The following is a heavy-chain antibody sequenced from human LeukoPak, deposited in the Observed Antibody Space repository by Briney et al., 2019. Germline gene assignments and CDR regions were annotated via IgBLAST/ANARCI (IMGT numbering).Heavy chain of an antibody. Sequence: PGGSLRLSCAASGFIFDDHGMHWVRQAPGKGLEWVSGISWSSGIIGYADSVKGRFTISRDNAKNSLYLQMNSLRAEDTALYYCAKSVPIWFGESPHFDYWGQGTLVTVSS. J-gene: IGHJ4*02. V-gene: IGHV3-9*01. CDR1: GFIFDDHG. CDR2: ISWSSGII. D-gene: IGHD3-10*01. CDR3: AKSVPIWFGESPHFDY.